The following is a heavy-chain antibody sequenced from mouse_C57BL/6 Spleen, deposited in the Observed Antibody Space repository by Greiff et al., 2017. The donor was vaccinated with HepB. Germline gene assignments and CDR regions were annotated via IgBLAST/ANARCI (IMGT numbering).Heavy chain of an antibody. CDR3: ARWGLDNYGNDYAMDY. CDR2: IYPGDGDT. D-gene: IGHD2-1*01. CDR1: GYAFSSSW. J-gene: IGHJ4*01. Sequence: QVQLQQSGPELVKPGASVKISCKASGYAFSSSWMNWVKQRPGKGLEWIGRIYPGDGDTNYNGKFKGKATLTADKSSSTAYMQLSSLTSEDSAVYFCARWGLDNYGNDYAMDYWGQGTSVTVSS. V-gene: IGHV1-82*01.